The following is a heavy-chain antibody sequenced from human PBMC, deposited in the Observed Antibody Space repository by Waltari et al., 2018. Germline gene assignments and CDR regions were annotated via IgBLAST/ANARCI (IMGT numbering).Heavy chain of an antibody. Sequence: QVQLQESGPRLVKPSETLSLTCDVSGYAINSGFYWGWFRRAPEKGLEWSAAIYHDGTTFCNPSLASQVTTSMDTSKNQISLKLKAVTAADTAVYYCTRQTLGYCTSAACRRLEAWGQGTLVTVSS. CDR3: TRQTLGYCTSAACRRLEA. D-gene: IGHD2-8*02. CDR2: IYHDGTT. J-gene: IGHJ5*02. CDR1: GYAINSGFY. V-gene: IGHV4-38-2*01.